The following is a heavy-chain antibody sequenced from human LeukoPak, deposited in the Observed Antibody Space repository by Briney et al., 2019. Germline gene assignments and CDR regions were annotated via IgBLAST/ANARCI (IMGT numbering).Heavy chain of an antibody. CDR1: GFTFSSYA. V-gene: IGHV3-23*01. D-gene: IGHD6-19*01. CDR2: ISGSGGST. CDR3: XXDSGAQWLVSYFDY. Sequence: GGSLRLSCAASGFTFSSYAMSWVRQAPGKGLEWVSVISGSGGSTYYADSVKGRFTISRDNSKNTLYLQMKSLRAEDTAVYYXXXDSGAQWLVSYFDYWGQGTLVTVSS. J-gene: IGHJ4*02.